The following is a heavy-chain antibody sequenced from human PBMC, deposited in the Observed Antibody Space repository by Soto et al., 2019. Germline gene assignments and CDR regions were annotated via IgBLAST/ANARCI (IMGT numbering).Heavy chain of an antibody. V-gene: IGHV3-13*01. CDR2: IGTAGDT. CDR1: GFAFSSYD. D-gene: IGHD3-22*01. J-gene: IGHJ4*02. Sequence: PEGSLRLSCAASGFAFSSYDMHWVRQATGKGLEWVSAIGTAGDTYYPGSVKGQFTISRENAKNSLYLQMNSLRAEDTAVYYCARVSYDEDDSSGLDYWGQGTLVTVSS. CDR3: ARVSYDEDDSSGLDY.